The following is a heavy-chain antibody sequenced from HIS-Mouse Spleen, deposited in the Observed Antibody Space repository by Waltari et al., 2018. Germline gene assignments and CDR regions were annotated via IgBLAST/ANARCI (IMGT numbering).Heavy chain of an antibody. D-gene: IGHD1-7*01. J-gene: IGHJ2*01. V-gene: IGHV4-4*07. CDR1: GGSISSYY. CDR3: ASQTTGELHWYFDL. Sequence: QVQLQESGPGLVKPSETLSLTCTVPGGSISSYYWSWTRTPAGKGLEWIGRIYTSGSTNYNPSLKSRVTMSVDTSKNQFSLKLSSVTAADTAVYYCASQTTGELHWYFDLWGRGTLVTVSS. CDR2: IYTSGST.